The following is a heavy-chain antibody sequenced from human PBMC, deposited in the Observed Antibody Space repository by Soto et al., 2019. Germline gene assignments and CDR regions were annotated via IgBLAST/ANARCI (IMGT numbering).Heavy chain of an antibody. CDR1: GFTFSNYA. V-gene: IGHV3-23*01. Sequence: GGSLRLSCAASGFTFSNYAMSWVRQAPGKGLGWVSTISGSGGSTYYADSVKGRFTMSRDNSRNTLYLQMNSLRAEDTAVYYGASTITFGGSSDCWGQGSLVTVSS. CDR3: ASTITFGGSSDC. J-gene: IGHJ4*02. CDR2: ISGSGGST. D-gene: IGHD2-15*01.